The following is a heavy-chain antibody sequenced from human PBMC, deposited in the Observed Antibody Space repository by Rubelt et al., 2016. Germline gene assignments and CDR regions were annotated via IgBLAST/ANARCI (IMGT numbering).Heavy chain of an antibody. D-gene: IGHD3-16*01. J-gene: IGHJ6*02. CDR1: GYTFTSHA. V-gene: IGHV1-3*01. Sequence: QVQLVQSGAEVKKPGASVKVSCKASGYTFTSHAMHWVRQAPGQRLEWMGWINAGNGNTKYSQKFQGRVTITRDTSASTAYMELSSLRSEDTAVYYCARKGYGYGMDVWGQGTTVTVSS. CDR2: INAGNGNT. CDR3: ARKGYGYGMDV.